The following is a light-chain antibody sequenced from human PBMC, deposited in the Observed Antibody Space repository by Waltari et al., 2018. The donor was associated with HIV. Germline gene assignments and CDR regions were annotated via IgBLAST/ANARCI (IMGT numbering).Light chain of an antibody. CDR1: SSDAGTYNR. Sequence: QSALTQPPSVSASPGQSVTISCTGTSSDAGTYNRVSWYLQPPGTAPRIIIYEVKNRPSGVPDRFSGSKSGNTASLTISGLQAEDEADYYCSSYRTNNTIVFGTGTKVTVL. V-gene: IGLV2-18*02. J-gene: IGLJ1*01. CDR2: EVK. CDR3: SSYRTNNTIV.